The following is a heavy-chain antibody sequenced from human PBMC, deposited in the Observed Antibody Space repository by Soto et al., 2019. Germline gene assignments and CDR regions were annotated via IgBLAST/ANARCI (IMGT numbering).Heavy chain of an antibody. D-gene: IGHD3-3*02. CDR3: ARDKDRQQLGGNYYYILDV. J-gene: IGHJ6*02. Sequence: QVQLVQSGAEVKKPGSSVKVSCKASGGTFSTSAISWVRQAPEQGLEWVGGIMPVFPTPDYAQKFQGRVTITADESTTTAYLELTSLRTDDTAVYYCARDKDRQQLGGNYYYILDVWGQGTAITVSS. CDR2: IMPVFPTP. CDR1: GGTFSTSA. V-gene: IGHV1-69*12.